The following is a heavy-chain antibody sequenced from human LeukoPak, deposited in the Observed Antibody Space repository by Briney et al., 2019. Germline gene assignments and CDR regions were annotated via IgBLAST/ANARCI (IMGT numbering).Heavy chain of an antibody. CDR3: AKERHDYDFWSGYLYYYYGMDV. CDR2: ISGSGGST. Sequence: GGSLRLSCAASGFTFSSYAMSWVRQAPGKGLEWGSAISGSGGSTYYADSVKGRFTISRDNSKNTLYLQMNSLRAEDTAVYYCAKERHDYDFWSGYLYYYYGMDVWGQGTTVTVSS. J-gene: IGHJ6*02. D-gene: IGHD3-3*01. CDR1: GFTFSSYA. V-gene: IGHV3-23*01.